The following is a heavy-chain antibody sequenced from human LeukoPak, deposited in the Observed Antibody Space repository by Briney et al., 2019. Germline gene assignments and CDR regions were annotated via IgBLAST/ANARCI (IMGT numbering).Heavy chain of an antibody. CDR2: ISSSSSYI. CDR3: ARDLVPYYDILTGYWGY. J-gene: IGHJ4*02. Sequence: PGGSLRLSCAASGFTFSSYSMNWVRQAPGKGLEWVSSISSSSSYIYYADSVKGRFTISRDNAKNSLYLQMNSLRAEDTAVYYCARDLVPYYDILTGYWGYWGQGTLVTVSS. CDR1: GFTFSSYS. V-gene: IGHV3-21*01. D-gene: IGHD3-9*01.